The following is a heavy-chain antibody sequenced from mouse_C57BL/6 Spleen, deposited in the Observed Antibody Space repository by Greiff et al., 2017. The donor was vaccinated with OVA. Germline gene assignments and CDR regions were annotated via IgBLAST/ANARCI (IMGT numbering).Heavy chain of an antibody. J-gene: IGHJ4*01. Sequence: EVQVVESEGGLVQPGSSMKLSCTASGFTFSDYYMAWVRQVPEKGLEWVANINYDGSSTYYLDSLKSRFIISRDNAKNILYLQMSSLKSEDTATYYCARATTVVAMDYWGQGTSVTVSS. V-gene: IGHV5-16*01. CDR3: ARATTVVAMDY. CDR1: GFTFSDYY. CDR2: INYDGSST. D-gene: IGHD1-1*01.